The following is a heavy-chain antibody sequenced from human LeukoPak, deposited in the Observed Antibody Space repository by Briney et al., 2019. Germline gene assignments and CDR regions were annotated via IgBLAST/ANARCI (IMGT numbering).Heavy chain of an antibody. D-gene: IGHD3-22*01. V-gene: IGHV4-59*01. Sequence: ASETLSLTCTVSGGSISSYYWSWIRQPPGKGLEWIGYIYYSGSTNYNPSLKSRVTISVDTSKNQFSPKLSSVTAADTAVYYCARGLGAATVGVDSSGYYLDYWGQGTLVTVSS. CDR3: ARGLGAATVGVDSSGYYLDY. CDR2: IYYSGST. CDR1: GGSISSYY. J-gene: IGHJ4*02.